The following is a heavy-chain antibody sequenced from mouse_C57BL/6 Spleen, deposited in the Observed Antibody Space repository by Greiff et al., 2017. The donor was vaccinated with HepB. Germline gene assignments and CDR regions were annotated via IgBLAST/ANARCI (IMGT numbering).Heavy chain of an antibody. CDR2: IDPAHGNT. CDR3: ASRLRRGARDY. Sequence: VQLQQFVAELVRPGASVKLSCTASGFNIKNTYMHWVKQRPEQGLEWIGRIDPAHGNTKYAPKFQGKATITADTSSSTAYPQLSSLTSEDTAIYYGASRLRRGARDYWSQGTAVTVSS. CDR1: GFNIKNTY. V-gene: IGHV14-3*01. J-gene: IGHJ4*01.